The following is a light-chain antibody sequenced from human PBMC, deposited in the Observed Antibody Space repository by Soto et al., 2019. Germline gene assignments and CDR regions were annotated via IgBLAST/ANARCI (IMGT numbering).Light chain of an antibody. CDR3: QQTYSSPWT. J-gene: IGKJ1*01. Sequence: IQMTQSPSSLSASVGDRVTITCRASQTINRYLSWYQQKPGKAPNLLISAASTLQAGVPSRFSGSESGTEFTLTISSLQPEDFPTYYCQQTYSSPWTFGQGTKVEIK. V-gene: IGKV1-39*01. CDR1: QTINRY. CDR2: AAS.